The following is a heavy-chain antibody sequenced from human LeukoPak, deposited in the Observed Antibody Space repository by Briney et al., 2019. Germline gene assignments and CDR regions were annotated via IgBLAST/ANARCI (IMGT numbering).Heavy chain of an antibody. J-gene: IGHJ4*02. CDR2: IKQDGSEK. CDR1: GFTFSSYW. CDR3: ARPAYDFWSGVYFDY. Sequence: GGSLRPSCAASGFTFSSYWMSWVRQAPGKGLEWVANIKQDGSEKYYVDSVKGRFTISRDNAKNSLYLQMNSLRAEDTAVYYCARPAYDFWSGVYFDYWGQGTLVTVSS. V-gene: IGHV3-7*01. D-gene: IGHD3-3*01.